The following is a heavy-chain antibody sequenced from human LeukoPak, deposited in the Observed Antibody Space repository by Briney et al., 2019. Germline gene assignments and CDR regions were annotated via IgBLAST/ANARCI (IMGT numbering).Heavy chain of an antibody. CDR2: IYTSGST. CDR1: GGAISSYY. Sequence: PSETLSLTCTVSGGAISSYYWSWIRQSAGKGLEWIGRIYTSGSTNYNPSLESRVTMSVDTSKNQFSLKLSSVTAADTAVYYCARDSGSYYEGRAFDIWGQGTMVTVSS. J-gene: IGHJ3*02. V-gene: IGHV4-4*07. CDR3: ARDSGSYYEGRAFDI. D-gene: IGHD1-26*01.